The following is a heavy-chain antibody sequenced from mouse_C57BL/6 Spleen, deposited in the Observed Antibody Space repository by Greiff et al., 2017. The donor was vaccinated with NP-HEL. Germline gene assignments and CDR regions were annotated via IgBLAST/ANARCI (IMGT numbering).Heavy chain of an antibody. CDR1: GYAFSSSW. CDR2: LYPGDGDT. CDR3: ARRSDGYLYYFDY. D-gene: IGHD2-3*01. J-gene: IGHJ2*01. Sequence: VQLQQSGPELVKPGASVKISCKASGYAFSSSWMNWVKQRPGKGLAWIGRLYPGDGDTNYNGKFKGKATLTADKSSSTAYMQRSSLTSEDAAVYVRARRSDGYLYYFDYWGQGTTLTVSS. V-gene: IGHV1-82*01.